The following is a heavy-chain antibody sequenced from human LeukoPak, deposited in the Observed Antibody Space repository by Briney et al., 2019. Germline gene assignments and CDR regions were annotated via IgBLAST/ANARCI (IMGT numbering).Heavy chain of an antibody. CDR3: ARNTPVVVTAIGYYYYYYMDV. CDR2: INHSGST. D-gene: IGHD2-21*02. V-gene: IGHV4-34*01. Sequence: PSETLSLTCAVYGGSFSGYYWSWIRQSPGKGLEWIGEINHSGSTNYNPSLKSRVTISVDTSKNQFSLKLSSVTAADTAVYYCARNTPVVVTAIGYYYYYYMDVWGKGTTVTVSS. CDR1: GGSFSGYY. J-gene: IGHJ6*03.